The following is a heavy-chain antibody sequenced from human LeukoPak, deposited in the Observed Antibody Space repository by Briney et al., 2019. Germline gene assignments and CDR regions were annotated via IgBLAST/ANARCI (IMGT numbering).Heavy chain of an antibody. CDR2: ISGSGGST. CDR3: AKSRESLTTVTLLDY. V-gene: IGHV3-23*01. Sequence: GGSLRLSCAASGFTFSSYAMSWVRQAPGKGLEWVSAISGSGGSTYYADSVKGRFTISRDNSKNTLYLQMNSLRAEDTAVYYCAKSRESLTTVTLLDYWGQGTLVTVSS. J-gene: IGHJ4*02. CDR1: GFTFSSYA. D-gene: IGHD4-4*01.